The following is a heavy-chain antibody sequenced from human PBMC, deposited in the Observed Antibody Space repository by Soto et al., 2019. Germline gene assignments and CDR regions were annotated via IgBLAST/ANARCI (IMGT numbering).Heavy chain of an antibody. CDR2: INHSGST. CDR1: GGSFSGYY. J-gene: IGHJ4*02. CDR3: ARALAAAGRGDY. V-gene: IGHV4-34*01. Sequence: QVQLQQWGAGLLKPSETLSLTCAVYGGSFSGYYWSWIRQPPGKGLEWIGEINHSGSTNYNPSLKNRATKSLDTAKNQFSLKLSSVTAADTAVYYCARALAAAGRGDYWGQGTLVTVSS. D-gene: IGHD6-13*01.